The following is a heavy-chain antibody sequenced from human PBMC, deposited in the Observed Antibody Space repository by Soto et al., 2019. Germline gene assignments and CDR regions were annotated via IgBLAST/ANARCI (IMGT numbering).Heavy chain of an antibody. J-gene: IGHJ3*01. CDR2: MYYSGNT. V-gene: IGHV4-61*05. Sequence: KTSETLSLTCSVSGGSINSSSYFWGWVRQPPGKGLEWIAYMYYSGNTNYNPSLKSRVTMAVDTSKRQFSLKLRSVTAADTAVYYCATLDTPFAFDVWGQGAMVTVSS. D-gene: IGHD5-18*01. CDR3: ATLDTPFAFDV. CDR1: GGSINSSSYF.